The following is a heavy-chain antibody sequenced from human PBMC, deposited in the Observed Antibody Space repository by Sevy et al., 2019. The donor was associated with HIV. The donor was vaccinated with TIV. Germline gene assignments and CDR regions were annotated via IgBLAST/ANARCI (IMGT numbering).Heavy chain of an antibody. CDR1: GFSFSNYV. D-gene: IGHD1-1*01. V-gene: IGHV3-30-3*01. J-gene: IGHJ1*01. Sequence: GGSLRLSCTASGFSFSNYVMAWVRQAPGKGLEWVATISYDGINKHYADSVKGRFTISRDNFKNSLSLQMNSLRAEDTAVYFCALERLSSDVAEYFQNWGQGTLVTVSS. CDR2: ISYDGINK. CDR3: ALERLSSDVAEYFQN.